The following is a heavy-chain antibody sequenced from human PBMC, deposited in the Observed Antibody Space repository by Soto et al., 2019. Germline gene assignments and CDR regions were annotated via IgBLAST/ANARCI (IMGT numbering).Heavy chain of an antibody. CDR3: TSADYYDSSFFDY. V-gene: IGHV3-15*07. J-gene: IGHJ4*02. CDR2: IKSKTDGGTT. D-gene: IGHD3-22*01. Sequence: SVSNAWMNWVRQAPGKGLEWVGRIKSKTDGGTTDYAAPVKGRFTISRDDSKNTLYLQMNSLKTEDTAVYYCTSADYYDSSFFDYWGQGTLVTVSS. CDR1: SVSNAW.